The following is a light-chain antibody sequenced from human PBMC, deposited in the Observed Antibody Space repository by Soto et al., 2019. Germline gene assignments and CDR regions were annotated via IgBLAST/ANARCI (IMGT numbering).Light chain of an antibody. CDR3: QQYGSSGT. J-gene: IGKJ1*01. CDR2: GAS. V-gene: IGKV3-20*01. CDR1: QGITTY. Sequence: LTQSPSSLPASVGDRVTITCRASQGITTYLAWYQQKPGQAPRLLIYGASNKATGIPDRFSGSGSGTDFTLTISRLEPEDFAVYYCQQYGSSGTFGQGTKVEIK.